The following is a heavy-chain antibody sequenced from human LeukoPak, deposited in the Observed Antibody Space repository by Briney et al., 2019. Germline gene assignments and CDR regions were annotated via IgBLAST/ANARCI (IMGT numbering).Heavy chain of an antibody. V-gene: IGHV3-21*01. Sequence: GGSLRLSCAASGFTFSSYSMNWVRQAPGKGLEWVSSISSSSSYIYYADSVKGRFTISRDNAKNSLYLQMNSLRAEDTAVYYCARDIPRIVGATTFVYWGQGTLVTVSS. CDR1: GFTFSSYS. CDR3: ARDIPRIVGATTFVY. J-gene: IGHJ4*02. CDR2: ISSSSSYI. D-gene: IGHD1-26*01.